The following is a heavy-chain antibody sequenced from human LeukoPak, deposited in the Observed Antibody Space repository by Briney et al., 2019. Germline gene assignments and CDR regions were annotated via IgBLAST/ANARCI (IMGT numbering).Heavy chain of an antibody. V-gene: IGHV4-39*02. CDR3: ARKRWLQPFDY. Sequence: SETLSLTCTVSGDSISSSNYYWDWIREPPGKGLVWIGSIYYSGTTYYSPSLKSRVTISVDTSKNHFSLKLSSVTAADTAVYYCARKRWLQPFDYWGQGTPVTVSS. CDR2: IYYSGTT. CDR1: GDSISSSNYY. J-gene: IGHJ4*02. D-gene: IGHD5-24*01.